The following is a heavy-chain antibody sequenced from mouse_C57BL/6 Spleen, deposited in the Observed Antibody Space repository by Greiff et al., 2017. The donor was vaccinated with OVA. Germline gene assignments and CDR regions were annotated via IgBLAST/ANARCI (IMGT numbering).Heavy chain of an antibody. Sequence: VQLKESGAELVKPGASVKISCKASGYAFSSYWMNWVKQRPGKGLEWIGQIYPGDGDTNYNGKFKGKATLTADKSSSTAYMQLSSLTSEDSAVYFCARGGYGSGFAYWGQGTLVTVSA. D-gene: IGHD1-1*01. J-gene: IGHJ3*01. CDR2: IYPGDGDT. CDR1: GYAFSSYW. V-gene: IGHV1-80*01. CDR3: ARGGYGSGFAY.